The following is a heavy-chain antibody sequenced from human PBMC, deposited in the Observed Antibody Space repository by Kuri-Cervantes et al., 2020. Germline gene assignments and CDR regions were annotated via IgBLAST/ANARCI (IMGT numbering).Heavy chain of an antibody. CDR1: GFTFSDYY. V-gene: IGHV3-11*01. D-gene: IGHD4-11*01. CDR3: ARDGIYSDYYYYGMDV. J-gene: IGHJ6*02. Sequence: GESLKIFCAASGFTFSDYYMSWVRQAPGKGLELISYISNTIYYRDSVKGRFTTSRDNAKNSLYLQMNSLRAEDTAVYYCARDGIYSDYYYYGMDVWGQGTTVTVSS. CDR2: ISNTI.